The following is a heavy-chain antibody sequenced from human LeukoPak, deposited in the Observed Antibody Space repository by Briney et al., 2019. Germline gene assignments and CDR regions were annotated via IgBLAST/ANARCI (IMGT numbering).Heavy chain of an antibody. CDR2: MNPNSGNT. J-gene: IGHJ6*02. CDR3: AREYYDSSGPYRYYGMDV. D-gene: IGHD3-22*01. Sequence: ASVKVSCKASGYTFTSYDINWVRQATGQGLEWMGWMNPNSGNTGYAQKFQGRVTMTRNTSISTAYMELSSLRSEDTAVYYCAREYYDSSGPYRYYGMDVWGQGTTVTVSS. V-gene: IGHV1-8*01. CDR1: GYTFTSYD.